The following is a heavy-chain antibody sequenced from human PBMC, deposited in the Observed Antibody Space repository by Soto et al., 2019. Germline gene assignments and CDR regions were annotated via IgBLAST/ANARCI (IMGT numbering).Heavy chain of an antibody. J-gene: IGHJ6*02. CDR2: IYHSGST. V-gene: IGHV4-30-2*01. D-gene: IGHD5-18*01. CDR3: ARVGSGVYSYGYYGMDV. CDR1: GGSISSGGYS. Sequence: TLSLTCAVSGGSISSGGYSWSWIRQPPGKGLEWIGYIYHSGSTYYNPSLKSRVTISVDRSKNQFSLKLSSVTAADTAVYYCARVGSGVYSYGYYGMDVWGQGTTVTVSS.